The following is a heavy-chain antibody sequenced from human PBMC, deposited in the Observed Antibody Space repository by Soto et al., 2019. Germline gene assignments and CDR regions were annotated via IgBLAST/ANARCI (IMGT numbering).Heavy chain of an antibody. J-gene: IGHJ5*02. CDR1: GFTFSSYG. V-gene: IGHV3-30*18. CDR3: AKAVQDAAAGTDWFDP. D-gene: IGHD6-13*01. Sequence: QVQLVESGGGVVQPGRSLRLSCAASGFTFSSYGMHWVRQAPGKGLEWVAVISYDGSNKYYADSVKGRFTISRDNSKNTLYLQMNSLRAEDTAVYYCAKAVQDAAAGTDWFDPWGQGTLVTVSS. CDR2: ISYDGSNK.